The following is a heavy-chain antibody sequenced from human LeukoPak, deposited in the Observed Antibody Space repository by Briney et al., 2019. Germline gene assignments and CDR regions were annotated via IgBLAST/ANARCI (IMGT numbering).Heavy chain of an antibody. J-gene: IGHJ5*01. D-gene: IGHD2-21*01. V-gene: IGHV4-39*07. CDR3: ARQIAVVEPTDPNWFDS. Sequence: NPSETLSLTCSVSGDSITSSSYYWGWIRQPPGKGLEWIGSIFYSGSTYYTPSLKSRVTMSLDTSKTQFSLRLTSVTAADTAVYYCARQIAVVEPTDPNWFDSWGQGTLVTVSS. CDR2: IFYSGST. CDR1: GDSITSSSYY.